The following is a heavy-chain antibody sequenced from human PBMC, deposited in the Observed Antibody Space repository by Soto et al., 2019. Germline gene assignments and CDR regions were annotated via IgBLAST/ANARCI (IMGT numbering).Heavy chain of an antibody. CDR1: GGSISSYY. CDR2: INHSGST. V-gene: IGHV4-34*01. CDR3: ARGGAAAGTLYFDY. J-gene: IGHJ4*02. D-gene: IGHD6-13*01. Sequence: SETLSLTCTVSGGSISSYYWSWIRQPPGKGLEWIGEINHSGSTNYNPSLKSRVTISVDTSKNQFSLKLSSVTAADTAVYYCARGGAAAGTLYFDYWGQGTLVTVSS.